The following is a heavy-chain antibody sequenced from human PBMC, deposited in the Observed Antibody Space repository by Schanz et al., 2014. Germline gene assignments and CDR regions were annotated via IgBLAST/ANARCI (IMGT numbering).Heavy chain of an antibody. Sequence: VQLLESGGGLVQPGGSLKLSCSASGFTFRNYALSWVRQAPGKGLAWVSAISGSGGSTYYADSGKGRFTISRDNSNRALYLQMTSLRAEDTAVYYCAKELYSGSHYGWFDPWGQGTLVTVSS. J-gene: IGHJ5*02. CDR2: ISGSGGST. D-gene: IGHD1-26*01. CDR3: AKELYSGSHYGWFDP. V-gene: IGHV3-23*01. CDR1: GFTFRNYA.